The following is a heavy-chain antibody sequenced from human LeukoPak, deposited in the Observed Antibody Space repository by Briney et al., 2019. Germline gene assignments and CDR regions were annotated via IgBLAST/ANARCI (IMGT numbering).Heavy chain of an antibody. V-gene: IGHV3-33*01. D-gene: IGHD2-2*01. CDR3: ARDRGDIVVVPAAYYFDY. CDR1: GFTFSSYG. Sequence: PGRSLRLSCAASGFTFSSYGMHWVRQAPGKGLEWVAVIWYDGSNKYYADSVKGRFSISRDNSKNTLYLQMNSLRAEDTAVYYCARDRGDIVVVPAAYYFDYWGQGTLVTVSS. J-gene: IGHJ4*02. CDR2: IWYDGSNK.